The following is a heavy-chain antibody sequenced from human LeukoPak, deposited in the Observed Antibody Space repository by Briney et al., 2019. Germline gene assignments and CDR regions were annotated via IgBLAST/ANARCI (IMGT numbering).Heavy chain of an antibody. Sequence: GGSLRLSCAASGFTFSTYGLHWVRQAPGKGLEWVAVIWSDGSNKYYAGSVKGRFTISRDNSKNTMYLQMNSLRAEDSAVYYCARASGSFDYWGQGTQVTVSS. D-gene: IGHD1-26*01. CDR3: ARASGSFDY. CDR1: GFTFSTYG. J-gene: IGHJ4*02. CDR2: IWSDGSNK. V-gene: IGHV3-33*01.